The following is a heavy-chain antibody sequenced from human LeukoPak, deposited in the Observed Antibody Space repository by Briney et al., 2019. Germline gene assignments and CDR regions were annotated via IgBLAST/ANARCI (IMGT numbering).Heavy chain of an antibody. J-gene: IGHJ4*02. CDR3: ARAKPNWNHPDY. V-gene: IGHV4-59*08. Sequence: PSETLSLTCTVSGGSITSNFWSWIRQPPGKGLEWIGYIFDSGNTRYNPSLKSRATISRDTSKNQFSLRLNSVTAADTAVYYCARAKPNWNHPDYWGQGTLVTISS. CDR1: GGSITSNF. CDR2: IFDSGNT. D-gene: IGHD1-1*01.